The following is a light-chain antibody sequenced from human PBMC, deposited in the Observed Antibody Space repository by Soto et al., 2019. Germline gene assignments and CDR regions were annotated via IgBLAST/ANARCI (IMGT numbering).Light chain of an antibody. Sequence: MGLTHSQPTLTLSKRDRAFLSCRASQSVSTFLAWFQQKPGQPPRLLIYNASNRTTGIPARFSGSGSGTDFTLTISSLEPEDFAVYYRQQLGDWPPITFGQGRRLEIK. V-gene: IGKV3-11*01. CDR3: QQLGDWPPIT. J-gene: IGKJ5*01. CDR1: QSVSTF. CDR2: NAS.